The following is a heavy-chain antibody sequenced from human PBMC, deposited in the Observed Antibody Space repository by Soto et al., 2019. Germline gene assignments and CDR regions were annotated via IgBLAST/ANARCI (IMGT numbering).Heavy chain of an antibody. V-gene: IGHV3-74*01. J-gene: IGHJ5*02. CDR3: EREIIELMGAIRWFDP. CDR1: GFTFTSHW. Sequence: EVQLVESGGGLVQPGGSLRLSCAASGFTFTSHWMHWVRQAPGKGPVWVSRINGDGTSISYADSVKGRFTISRDNAKNTLYLQMNSLRAEETAVYYCEREIIELMGAIRWFDPWGQGTLVTVSS. CDR2: INGDGTSI. D-gene: IGHD2-8*01.